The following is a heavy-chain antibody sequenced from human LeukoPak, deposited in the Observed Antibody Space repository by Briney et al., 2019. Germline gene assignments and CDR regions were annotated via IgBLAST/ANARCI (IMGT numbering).Heavy chain of an antibody. V-gene: IGHV3-66*01. CDR3: ASNTMVRGVSGGTFDY. J-gene: IGHJ4*02. Sequence: GGSLRLSCAASGFTVSSNYMSWVRQAPGKGLEWVSVIYSGGSTYCADSVKGRFTISRDNSKNTLYLQMNSLRAEDTAVYYCASNTMVRGVSGGTFDYWGQGTLVTVSS. D-gene: IGHD3-10*01. CDR2: IYSGGST. CDR1: GFTVSSNY.